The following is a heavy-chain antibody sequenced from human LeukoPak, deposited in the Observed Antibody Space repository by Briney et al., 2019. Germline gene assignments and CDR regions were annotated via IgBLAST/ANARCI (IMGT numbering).Heavy chain of an antibody. J-gene: IGHJ6*03. Sequence: ASVKVSCKASGYTFTGYYTHWVRQAPGQGLEWMGWINPNSGGTNYAQKFQGRVTMTRDTSISTAYMELSRLRSDDTAVYYCARDLFGYSSGWPYYYYYMDVWGKGTTVTVSS. CDR2: INPNSGGT. D-gene: IGHD6-19*01. V-gene: IGHV1-2*02. CDR3: ARDLFGYSSGWPYYYYYMDV. CDR1: GYTFTGYY.